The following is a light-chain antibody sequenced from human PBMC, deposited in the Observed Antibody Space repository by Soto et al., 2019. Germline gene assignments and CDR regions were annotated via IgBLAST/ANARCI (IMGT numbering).Light chain of an antibody. CDR2: GAS. Sequence: EIVLTQSPGTLSLSPGERATLSCRASQTVDTNSLAWYQQLPGQNPRLLIYGASTKATGIPDRFSGSGSVTDFALTSSRLDPEDAAVYCCQQYATSPWTFGRGTKVEIK. J-gene: IGKJ1*01. V-gene: IGKV3-20*01. CDR1: QTVDTNS. CDR3: QQYATSPWT.